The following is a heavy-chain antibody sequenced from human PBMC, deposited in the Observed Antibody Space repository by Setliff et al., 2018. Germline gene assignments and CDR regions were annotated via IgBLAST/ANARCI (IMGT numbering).Heavy chain of an antibody. V-gene: IGHV1-18*01. J-gene: IGHJ6*02. Sequence: ASVKVSCKASGYTFVNYGINWVRQAPGQGLEWVGWIKTFSFKANYAQKLQDRVTITTDTSTATVHMELRGLRSDDTATYYCARFRVSSGGYNYYAMDVWGQGTTVNVS. CDR2: IKTFSFKA. D-gene: IGHD1-26*01. CDR1: GYTFVNYG. CDR3: ARFRVSSGGYNYYAMDV.